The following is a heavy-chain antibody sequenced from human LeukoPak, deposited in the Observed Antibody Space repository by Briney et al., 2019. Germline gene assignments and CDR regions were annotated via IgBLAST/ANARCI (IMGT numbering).Heavy chain of an antibody. CDR2: INHSGTT. Sequence: NTSETLSLTCAVYGGSFSGYYWTWLRQPPGKGLEWIGEINHSGTTNYNPSLKSRVTISVDTSKNQFSLKLSSVTAADTAVYYCARERAAAGTGLNYYYYYYMDVWGKGTTVTISS. V-gene: IGHV4-34*01. J-gene: IGHJ6*03. CDR1: GGSFSGYY. D-gene: IGHD6-13*01. CDR3: ARERAAAGTGLNYYYYYYMDV.